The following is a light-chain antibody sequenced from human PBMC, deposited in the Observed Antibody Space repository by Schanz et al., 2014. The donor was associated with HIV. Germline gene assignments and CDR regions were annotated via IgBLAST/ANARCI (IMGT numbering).Light chain of an antibody. CDR1: SRDVGGDNY. J-gene: IGLJ2*01. CDR3: CSYAGRNTFVL. Sequence: QSVLTQPASVSGSPGQSVTISCTGTSRDVGGDNYVSRYQQHPGKAPKVMIYEVSKRPSGVSNRFSGSKSGNTASLTISGLQAEDEADYYCCSYAGRNTFVLFGGGTKLTVL. V-gene: IGLV2-23*02. CDR2: EVS.